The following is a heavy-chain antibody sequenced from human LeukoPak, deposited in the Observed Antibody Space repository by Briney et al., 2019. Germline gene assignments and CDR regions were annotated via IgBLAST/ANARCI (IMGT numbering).Heavy chain of an antibody. CDR2: IYHSGST. V-gene: IGHV4-38-2*02. CDR3: ARARQDYDFWSGYYRGAFDI. Sequence: SETLSLTCTVSGGSISSYYWSWIRQPPGKGLEWIGSIYHSGSTYYNPSLKSRVTISVDTSKNQFSLKLSSVTAADTAVYYCARARQDYDFWSGYYRGAFDIWGQGTMVTVSS. D-gene: IGHD3-3*01. J-gene: IGHJ3*02. CDR1: GGSISSYY.